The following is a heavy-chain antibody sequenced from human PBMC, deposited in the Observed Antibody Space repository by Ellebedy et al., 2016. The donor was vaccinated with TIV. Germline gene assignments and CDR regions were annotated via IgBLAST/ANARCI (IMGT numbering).Heavy chain of an antibody. CDR3: ARALDGELLLYY. J-gene: IGHJ4*02. Sequence: MPSETLSLTCTVSGGSISSYYWSWIRQPPGKGLEWIGYIYYSGSTNSNPSLKSRVTIPVDTSKNQFSLKLSSVTAADTAVYYCARALDGELLLYYWGQGTLVTVSS. CDR1: GGSISSYY. V-gene: IGHV4-59*01. D-gene: IGHD1-26*01. CDR2: IYYSGST.